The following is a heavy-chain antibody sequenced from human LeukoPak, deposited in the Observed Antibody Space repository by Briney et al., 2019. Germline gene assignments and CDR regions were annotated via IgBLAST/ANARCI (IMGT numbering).Heavy chain of an antibody. J-gene: IGHJ4*02. CDR2: INPNSGGT. Sequence: GASVKVSCKASGYTFTGYYMHWVRQAPGQGLEWMGWINPNSGGTNYAQKFQGRVTMTRDTSISTAYMELSRMRSDDTAVYYCAREDTAMAPLDYWGQGTLVTVSS. CDR3: AREDTAMAPLDY. D-gene: IGHD5-18*01. CDR1: GYTFTGYY. V-gene: IGHV1-2*02.